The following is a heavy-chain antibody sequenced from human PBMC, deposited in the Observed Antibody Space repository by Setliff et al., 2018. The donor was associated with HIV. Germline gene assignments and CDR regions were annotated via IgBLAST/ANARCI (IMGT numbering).Heavy chain of an antibody. J-gene: IGHJ4*02. Sequence: SETLSLTCAVYGGSISSSSYYWGWIRQPPGKGLEWIGHIYYSGSTYYNPSLKSRVTISVDTSNNQFSLKLSSVTAADTAVYYCARRRHIRYGEGIDYWGQGTLVTVSS. CDR2: IYYSGST. V-gene: IGHV4-39*01. D-gene: IGHD4-17*01. CDR1: GGSISSSSYY. CDR3: ARRRHIRYGEGIDY.